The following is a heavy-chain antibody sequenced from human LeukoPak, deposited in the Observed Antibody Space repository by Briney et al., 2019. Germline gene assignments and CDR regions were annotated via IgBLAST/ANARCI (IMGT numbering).Heavy chain of an antibody. V-gene: IGHV3-49*03. D-gene: IGHD3-10*01. CDR2: IRSKAYGGTT. CDR3: TRDRDVLLWFGELSPRDQGC. Sequence: PGGSLRLSCTASGFTFGDYAMSWFRQAPGKGLEWVGFIRSKAYGGTTEYAASVKGRFTISRDDSKSIAYLQMNSLKTEDTAVYYCTRDRDVLLWFGELSPRDQGCWGQGTLVTVSS. J-gene: IGHJ4*02. CDR1: GFTFGDYA.